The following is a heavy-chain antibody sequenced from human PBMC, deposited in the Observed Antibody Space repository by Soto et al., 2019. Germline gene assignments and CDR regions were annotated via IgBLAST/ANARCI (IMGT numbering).Heavy chain of an antibody. CDR2: IWYDGSNK. V-gene: IGHV3-33*01. Sequence: QVQLVESGGGVVQPGRSLRLSCAASGFTFSSYGMHWVRQAPGKGLEWVAVIWYDGSNKYYADSVKGRFTISRDNSKNTLYLQMNSLRAEDTAVYDCARERRYYDSSGYYYYYGMDVWGQGTTVTVSS. CDR3: ARERRYYDSSGYYYYYGMDV. CDR1: GFTFSSYG. D-gene: IGHD3-22*01. J-gene: IGHJ6*02.